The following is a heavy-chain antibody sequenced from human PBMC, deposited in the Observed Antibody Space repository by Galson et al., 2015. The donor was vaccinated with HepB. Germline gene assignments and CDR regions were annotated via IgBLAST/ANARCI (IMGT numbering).Heavy chain of an antibody. Sequence: SVKVSCKASGYTFTSYYMHWVRQAPGQGLEWMGIINPSGGSTSYAQKFQGRVTMTRDTSTSTVYMELSSLRSGDTAVYYCARVSTGMVFDYWGQGTLVTVSS. CDR2: INPSGGST. J-gene: IGHJ4*02. CDR3: ARVSTGMVFDY. D-gene: IGHD2-8*01. CDR1: GYTFTSYY. V-gene: IGHV1-46*01.